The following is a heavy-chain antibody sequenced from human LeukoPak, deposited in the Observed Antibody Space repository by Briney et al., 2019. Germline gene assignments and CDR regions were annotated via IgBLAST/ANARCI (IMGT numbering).Heavy chain of an antibody. CDR3: ARTTSMNYVGDAFHI. CDR2: INSDGSGT. CDR1: GFTFSSYW. Sequence: GGSLRLSCAASGFTFSSYWFHWVRQAPGKGLVWVSRINSDGSGTTYADSVKGRFTISRDNAKSTLFLQMNSLRAEDTALYYCARTTSMNYVGDAFHIWGQGTLVTVSS. D-gene: IGHD1-7*01. J-gene: IGHJ4*02. V-gene: IGHV3-74*01.